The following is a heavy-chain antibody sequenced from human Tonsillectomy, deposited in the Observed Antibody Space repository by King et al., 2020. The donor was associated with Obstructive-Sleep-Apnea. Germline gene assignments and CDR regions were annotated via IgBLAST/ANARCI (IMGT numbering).Heavy chain of an antibody. Sequence: VQLVESGGGLVKPGGSLRLSCAASGFTFSSYSMNWVRQAPGKGLEWFSSITSSSSYIYYADSVKGRFTISRDNAKNSLYLQMNSLRAEDTAVYYCARGSLVDFDYWGQGTLVTVSS. CDR2: ITSSSSYI. V-gene: IGHV3-21*01. J-gene: IGHJ4*02. CDR3: ARGSLVDFDY. CDR1: GFTFSSYS. D-gene: IGHD3-9*01.